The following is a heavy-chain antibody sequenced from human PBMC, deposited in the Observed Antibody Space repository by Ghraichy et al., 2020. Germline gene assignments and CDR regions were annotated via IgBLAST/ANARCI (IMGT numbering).Heavy chain of an antibody. CDR3: AKDLGYSSGWFLEY. CDR1: GFTFSSYG. Sequence: GGSLRLSCAASGFTFSSYGMHWVRKAPGKGPEWVALISYEGSNKYYAGPVKGRFTISRDNSRNTLYLQTNSLRPDDTAVYYCAKDLGYSSGWFLEYWGQGTLVTVSS. J-gene: IGHJ4*02. D-gene: IGHD6-19*01. CDR2: ISYEGSNK. V-gene: IGHV3-30*18.